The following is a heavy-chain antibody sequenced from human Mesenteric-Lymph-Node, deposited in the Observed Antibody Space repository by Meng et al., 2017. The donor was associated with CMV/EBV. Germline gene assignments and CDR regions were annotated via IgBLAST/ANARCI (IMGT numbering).Heavy chain of an antibody. CDR3: AGGIAAAGSRWFDP. Sequence: QVQLVQSGAEVKKPGFSVKVPGKASGGTFSSYTITWLRQAPGQGLEWMGRISPILGRANYAQKFQGRVTITADKSTSTAYMELSSLRSEDTAVYYCAGGIAAAGSRWFDPWGQGTLVTVSS. CDR1: GGTFSSYT. V-gene: IGHV1-69*02. CDR2: ISPILGRA. J-gene: IGHJ5*02. D-gene: IGHD6-13*01.